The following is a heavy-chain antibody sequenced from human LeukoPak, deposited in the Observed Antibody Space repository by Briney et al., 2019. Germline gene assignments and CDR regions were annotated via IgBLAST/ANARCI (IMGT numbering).Heavy chain of an antibody. Sequence: SETLSLTCSVSGGSISTSSYYWGWIRQPPGKGLEWIGSIYYSGSTYYNPSLKSRVTISVDTSKNQVSLNLTSVTAADTAVYYCARATSGSYYLWGQGTLVTVSS. CDR2: IYYSGST. CDR3: ARATSGSYYL. J-gene: IGHJ4*02. V-gene: IGHV4-39*07. CDR1: GGSISTSSYY. D-gene: IGHD1-26*01.